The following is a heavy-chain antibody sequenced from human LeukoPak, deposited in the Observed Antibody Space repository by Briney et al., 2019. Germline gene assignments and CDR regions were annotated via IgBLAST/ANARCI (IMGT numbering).Heavy chain of an antibody. CDR1: GGSISSGGYS. CDR3: ARHSITTFGVVPFDY. CDR2: IYHSGST. V-gene: IGHV4-30-2*03. Sequence: PSETLSLTCAVSGGSISSGGYSWSWIRQPPGKGLEWIGYIYHSGSTYYNPSLKSRVTISVDTSKNQFSLKLSSVTAADTAVYYCARHSITTFGVVPFDYWGQGTLVTVSS. D-gene: IGHD3-3*01. J-gene: IGHJ4*02.